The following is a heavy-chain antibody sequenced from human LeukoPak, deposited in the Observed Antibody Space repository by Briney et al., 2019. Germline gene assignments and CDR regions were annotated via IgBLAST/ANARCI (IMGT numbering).Heavy chain of an antibody. CDR3: ARAGYYDSLGIDI. CDR2: IYYSGST. D-gene: IGHD3-22*01. V-gene: IGHV4-61*01. CDR1: GGSISSSSYY. J-gene: IGHJ3*02. Sequence: PSETLSLTCTVSGGSISSSSYYWSWIRQPPGKGLEWIGYIYYSGSTNYNPSLKSRVTISVDTSKNQFSLKLSSVTAADTAVYYCARAGYYDSLGIDIWGQGTMVTVSS.